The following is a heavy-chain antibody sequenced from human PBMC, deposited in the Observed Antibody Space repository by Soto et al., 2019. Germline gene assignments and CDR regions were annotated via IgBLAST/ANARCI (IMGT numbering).Heavy chain of an antibody. CDR1: GSTFTSSV. CDR3: AAYADGPYRPPYDY. D-gene: IGHD3-16*02. Sequence: GGSLRLSCAASGSTFTSSVMAWVRRPPGRGLEWISSLGLIPRHTFYADSVKGRFTISRDNSRTTLYLQTTGLTFDDTAVYYCAAYADGPYRPPYDYWGQGTQVTVSS. CDR2: LGLIPRHT. J-gene: IGHJ4*02. V-gene: IGHV3-23*01.